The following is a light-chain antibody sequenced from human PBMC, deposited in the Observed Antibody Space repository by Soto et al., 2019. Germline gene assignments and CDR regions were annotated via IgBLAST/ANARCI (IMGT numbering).Light chain of an antibody. CDR1: QSVSGW. Sequence: DVQITQSPSTLSASVGDTVTVTCRASQSVSGWLAWYQQKPGEAPKLLIYEESTLHSGVPSRFSGRKSGTQFTLTIDSLQPEDFATYYCQQVKTYPRTFGGGTKVDIK. V-gene: IGKV1-5*01. CDR3: QQVKTYPRT. J-gene: IGKJ4*01. CDR2: EES.